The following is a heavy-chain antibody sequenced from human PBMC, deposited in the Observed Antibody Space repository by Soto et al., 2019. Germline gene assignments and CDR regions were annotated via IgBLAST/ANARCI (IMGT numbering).Heavy chain of an antibody. V-gene: IGHV4-34*01. CDR1: GGSFSGYY. J-gene: IGHJ4*02. Sequence: PSETLSLTCAVYGGSFSGYYWSWIRQPPGKGLEWIGEINHSGSTNYNPSLKSRVTISVDTSKNQFSLKLSFVTAADTAVYYCARGYSGYDFGGQGTLVTVSS. CDR3: ARGYSGYDF. D-gene: IGHD5-12*01. CDR2: INHSGST.